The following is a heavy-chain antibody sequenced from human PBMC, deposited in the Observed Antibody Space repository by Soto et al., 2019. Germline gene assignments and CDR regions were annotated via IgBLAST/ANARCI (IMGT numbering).Heavy chain of an antibody. CDR2: IDPSDSYT. CDR1: GYSFTSYW. CDR3: TRDAPGIAATDAYYYGMDV. J-gene: IGHJ6*02. Sequence: GESLKISCKGSGYSFTSYWISWVRQMPGKGLEWMGRIDPSDSYTNYSPSFQGHVTISADKSISTAYLQWSSLKASDTAMYYCTRDAPGIAATDAYYYGMDVWGQGTTVTVSS. V-gene: IGHV5-10-1*01. D-gene: IGHD6-13*01.